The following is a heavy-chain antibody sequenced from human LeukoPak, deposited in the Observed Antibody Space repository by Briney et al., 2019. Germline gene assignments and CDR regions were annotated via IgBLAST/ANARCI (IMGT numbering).Heavy chain of an antibody. CDR1: GFTFSNAW. V-gene: IGHV3-48*04. J-gene: IGHJ3*02. D-gene: IGHD3-22*01. Sequence: GGSLRLSCAASGFTFSNAWMNWVRQAPGKGLEWIAYISSNSKVKNFADSVKGRFTISRDNAKNSLYLQMNNLRVEDTAIYFCASLFEDFYGTSGYYDALDIWGQGTMVSVSP. CDR3: ASLFEDFYGTSGYYDALDI. CDR2: ISSNSKVK.